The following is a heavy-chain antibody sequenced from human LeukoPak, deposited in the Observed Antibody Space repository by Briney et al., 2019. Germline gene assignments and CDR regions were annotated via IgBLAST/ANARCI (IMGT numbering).Heavy chain of an antibody. CDR2: TYYSGST. D-gene: IGHD5-24*01. CDR3: ARDGDGYNSGYYFDY. V-gene: IGHV4-59*01. Sequence: PSETLSLTCTVSGGSISSYYWSWIRQPPGKGLEWIGYTYYSGSTNYSPSLKSRVTISVDTSKNQFSLKLSSVTAADTAVYYCARDGDGYNSGYYFDYWGQGTLVTVSS. J-gene: IGHJ4*02. CDR1: GGSISSYY.